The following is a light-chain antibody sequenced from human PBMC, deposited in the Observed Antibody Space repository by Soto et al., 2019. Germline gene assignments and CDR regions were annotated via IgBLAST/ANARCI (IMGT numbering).Light chain of an antibody. CDR2: EVS. CDR3: CSYTSSTSAV. CDR1: SSDVGRYNY. Sequence: QSLLTQPASVSGSPGQSITISCTGTSSDVGRYNYVSWYQQHPGKVPKLMIYEVSNRPSGVSNRFSGSKAGNTASLTISGLQAADEADYYCCSYTSSTSAVFGGGTKLTVL. J-gene: IGLJ3*02. V-gene: IGLV2-14*03.